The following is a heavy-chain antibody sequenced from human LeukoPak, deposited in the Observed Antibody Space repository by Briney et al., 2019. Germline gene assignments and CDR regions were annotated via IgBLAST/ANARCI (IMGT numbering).Heavy chain of an antibody. Sequence: GGSLRLSCEASGFSFSTSGVHWVRQAPGKGLEWMAVISKDGRKNHYADSVKGRFTIFRDNSKSTLFLQMNSLRPEDTAIYYCARDLLNYGSAYYDVGIFDSWGQGTLVTVSS. J-gene: IGHJ4*02. V-gene: IGHV3-30*04. D-gene: IGHD3-10*01. CDR1: GFSFSTSG. CDR3: ARDLLNYGSAYYDVGIFDS. CDR2: ISKDGRKN.